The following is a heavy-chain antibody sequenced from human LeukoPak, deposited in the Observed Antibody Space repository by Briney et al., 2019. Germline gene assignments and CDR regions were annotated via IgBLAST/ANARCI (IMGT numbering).Heavy chain of an antibody. Sequence: GGSLRLSCAASGFTFDDYAMHWVRQAPGKGLEWVSGISWNSGSIGYADSVKGRFTISRDNAKNSLYLQMNSLRAEDTAVYYCAREGGLYDYVWGSYRHWGQGTLVTVSS. D-gene: IGHD3-16*02. CDR3: AREGGLYDYVWGSYRH. V-gene: IGHV3-9*01. CDR1: GFTFDDYA. J-gene: IGHJ4*02. CDR2: ISWNSGSI.